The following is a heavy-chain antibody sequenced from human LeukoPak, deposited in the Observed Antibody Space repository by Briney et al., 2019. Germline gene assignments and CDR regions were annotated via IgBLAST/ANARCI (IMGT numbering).Heavy chain of an antibody. Sequence: SQTLSLTCTVSGGSISSGSYYWSWIRQPAGKGLGWIGRIYTSGSTNYNPSLKSRVTISVDASKNQFSLKLSSVTAADTAVYYCAREVFKYYDSSGYSNPYFDYWGQGTLVTVSS. CDR1: GGSISSGSYY. J-gene: IGHJ4*02. CDR3: AREVFKYYDSSGYSNPYFDY. D-gene: IGHD3-22*01. V-gene: IGHV4-61*02. CDR2: IYTSGST.